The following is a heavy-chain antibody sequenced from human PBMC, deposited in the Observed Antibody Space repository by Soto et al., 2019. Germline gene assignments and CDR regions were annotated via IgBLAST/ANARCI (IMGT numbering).Heavy chain of an antibody. V-gene: IGHV3-15*07. Sequence: EVQLVESGGGLVKPGGSLRLSCAASGFTFSNAWMNWVRQAPGKGLEWVGRIKSKTDGGTTDYAAPVKGRFTISRDDSKNTLYLQMNSLKTQDTAVYYCTTVYGDYIGAFDIWGQGTMVTVSS. CDR3: TTVYGDYIGAFDI. CDR1: GFTFSNAW. J-gene: IGHJ3*02. CDR2: IKSKTDGGTT. D-gene: IGHD4-17*01.